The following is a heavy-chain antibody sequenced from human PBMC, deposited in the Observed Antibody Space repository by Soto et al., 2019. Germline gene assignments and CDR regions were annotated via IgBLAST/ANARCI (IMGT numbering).Heavy chain of an antibody. CDR1: GVNFDDYA. CDR2: ISWESGSI. CDR3: VKEHDEDFGYDLDYFNY. J-gene: IGHJ4*02. V-gene: IGHV3-9*01. Sequence: EVQLVESGGGLVQPGTSLRLSCAASGVNFDDYAMHWVRQIPGKGLEWVSGISWESGSIGYADSVKGRFTISRDNAKNSLYLQMNSLRPEDTAFYYCVKEHDEDFGYDLDYFNYWGQGTLVTVSS. D-gene: IGHD5-12*01.